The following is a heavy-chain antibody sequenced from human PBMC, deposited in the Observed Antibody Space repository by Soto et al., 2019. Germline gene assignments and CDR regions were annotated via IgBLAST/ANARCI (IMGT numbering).Heavy chain of an antibody. J-gene: IGHJ5*02. CDR2: ISISSSYI. CDR1: GFTFSSYS. D-gene: IGHD6-13*01. Sequence: PGGSLRLSCAASGFTFSSYSMNWVRQAPGKGLEWVSSISISSSYIYYADSVKGRFTISRDNAKNSLYLQMNSLRAEDTAVYYCARDRPGIAAAGYFVRLGHTTANWFAPWGQGTLVTVSS. CDR3: ARDRPGIAAAGYFVRLGHTTANWFAP. V-gene: IGHV3-21*01.